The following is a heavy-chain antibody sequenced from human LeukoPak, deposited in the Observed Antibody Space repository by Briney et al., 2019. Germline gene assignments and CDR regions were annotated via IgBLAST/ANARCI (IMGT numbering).Heavy chain of an antibody. CDR1: GYSFTRYC. CDR2: IYPGDSDT. D-gene: IGHD2-21*02. V-gene: IGHV5-51*01. Sequence: EDLKLPCKGSGYSFTRYCIGWVRQMPGKGREWMGIIYPGDSDTRYSPSFQGKVTISADKSISTAYLQWSSLKASDTAMYYCARRRNDGDSDVWGQGTTVTVSS. J-gene: IGHJ6*02. CDR3: ARRRNDGDSDV.